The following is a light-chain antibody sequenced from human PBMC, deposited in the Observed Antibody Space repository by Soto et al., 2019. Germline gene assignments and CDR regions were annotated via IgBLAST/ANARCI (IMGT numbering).Light chain of an antibody. V-gene: IGLV1-51*01. CDR3: GSWDSSLSAYV. CDR1: SSNIGGNS. Sequence: QSVLARPPSVSAAPGQKVTMSCSRSSSNIGGNSVSWYQQLPGTAPKLLIYDDNKRPSGIPDRFSGSKSGTSAALGITGFQTGDEADYYCGSWDSSLSAYVFGTGTKVT. J-gene: IGLJ1*01. CDR2: DDN.